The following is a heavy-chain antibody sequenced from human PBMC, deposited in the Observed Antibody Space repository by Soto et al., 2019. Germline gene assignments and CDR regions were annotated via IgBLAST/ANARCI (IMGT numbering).Heavy chain of an antibody. CDR2: VNPSGGHT. V-gene: IGHV1-46*01. D-gene: IGHD2-21*02. CDR3: ARGGHVVVVTAALDY. J-gene: IGHJ4*02. Sequence: QVQLMQSGVEVKKPGASVKVSCKAAGDTFTEYYIHWVRQAPGQGFAWMGTVNPSGGHTTYAQHFLGRVTMTRDTSTSTLYMELTSLTSEDTAGYYCARGGHVVVVTAALDYWGQGTLVTVSS. CDR1: GDTFTEYY.